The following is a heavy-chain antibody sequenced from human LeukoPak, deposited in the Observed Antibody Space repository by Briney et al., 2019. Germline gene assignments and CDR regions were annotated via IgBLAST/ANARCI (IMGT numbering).Heavy chain of an antibody. D-gene: IGHD3-16*01. V-gene: IGHV4-59*01. CDR3: ASPRGSHPLYFDY. Sequence: PSETLSLTCTVSGGSISSYYWSWIRQPPAKGLEWTGYIYYTWSTNYNHSLTSRVTISVDTYKNQFSLKLSSVTAADTAVYYCASPRGSHPLYFDYWGQGTLVTVSS. CDR2: IYYTWST. J-gene: IGHJ4*02. CDR1: GGSISSYY.